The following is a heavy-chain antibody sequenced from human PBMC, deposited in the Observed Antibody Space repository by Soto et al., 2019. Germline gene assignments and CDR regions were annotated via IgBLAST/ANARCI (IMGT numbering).Heavy chain of an antibody. CDR1: GGSISSSTYY. CDR3: ARQSGSGPNWFDP. Sequence: KASETLSLTCTVPGGSISSSTYYWGWVRLPPGKGLEWIGSVYYGGSIYYNPSLKSRVTISVDTSKNQFSLKLSSVTAADTGVYYCARQSGSGPNWFDPWGQGTLVTVSS. J-gene: IGHJ5*02. D-gene: IGHD6-19*01. V-gene: IGHV4-39*01. CDR2: VYYGGSI.